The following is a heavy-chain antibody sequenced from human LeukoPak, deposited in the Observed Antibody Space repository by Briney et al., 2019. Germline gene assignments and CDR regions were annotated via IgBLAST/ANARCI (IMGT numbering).Heavy chain of an antibody. Sequence: GGTLRLSCAASGFTFRNYGMHWVRQAPGKGLEWVAFIRYDGSNKYYADSVKGRFTISRDNSKNTLYLQMNSLRAEDTAVYYCAKVLEYYYDSSGYYYWGQGTLVTVSS. J-gene: IGHJ4*02. CDR1: GFTFRNYG. D-gene: IGHD3-22*01. CDR3: AKVLEYYYDSSGYYY. V-gene: IGHV3-30*02. CDR2: IRYDGSNK.